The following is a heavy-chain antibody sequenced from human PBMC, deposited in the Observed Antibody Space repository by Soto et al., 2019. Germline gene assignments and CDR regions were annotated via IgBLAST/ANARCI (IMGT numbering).Heavy chain of an antibody. CDR1: GFTFSNAW. J-gene: IGHJ5*02. CDR3: TTAPYYYDSSGYPFDP. CDR2: IKSKTDGGTT. D-gene: IGHD3-22*01. Sequence: PXGSLRPSCAGSGFTFSNAWMSWVRQAPGKGLEWVGRIKSKTDGGTTDYAAPVKGRFTISRDDSKNTLYLQMNSLKTEDTAVYYCTTAPYYYDSSGYPFDPWGQGTLVTVSS. V-gene: IGHV3-15*01.